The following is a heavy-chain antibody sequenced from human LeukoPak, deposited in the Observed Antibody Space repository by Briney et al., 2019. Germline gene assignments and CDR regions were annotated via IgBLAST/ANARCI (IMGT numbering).Heavy chain of an antibody. CDR3: VRHIAYHANLDY. Sequence: SETLSLTCAVYGGSFSGYYWSWIRQPPGKGLEWIGEINHSGSTNYNPSLKSRVTISVDTSKNQFSLKLNSVTASDTAVYCCVRHIAYHANLDYWGQGTLVTVSS. CDR1: GGSFSGYY. D-gene: IGHD2-21*01. CDR2: INHSGST. V-gene: IGHV4-34*01. J-gene: IGHJ4*02.